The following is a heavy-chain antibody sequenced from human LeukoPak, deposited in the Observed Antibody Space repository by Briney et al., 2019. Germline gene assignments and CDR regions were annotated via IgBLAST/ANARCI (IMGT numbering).Heavy chain of an antibody. Sequence: GGSLRLSCAASGFTLSSYSMNWVRQAPGRGLEWVSSISRSSSYIYYADSVKGRFTISRDNAKNSLYLQVDSLRAEDTAVYYCARDDLLRLYFDYGGQGHLVTVSA. CDR1: GFTLSSYS. J-gene: IGHJ4*02. V-gene: IGHV3-21*01. CDR3: ARDDLLRLYFDY. CDR2: ISRSSSYI.